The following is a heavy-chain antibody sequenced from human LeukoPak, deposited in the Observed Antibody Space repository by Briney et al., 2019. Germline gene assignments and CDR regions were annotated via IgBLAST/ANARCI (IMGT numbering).Heavy chain of an antibody. D-gene: IGHD6-19*01. CDR3: ARVGSSGFDYYYYYGMDV. CDR2: ISAYNGNT. V-gene: IGHV1-18*01. CDR1: GYTFTSYG. J-gene: IGHJ6*02. Sequence: ASVKVSCKASGYTFTSYGISWVRQAPGQGLEWMGWISAYNGNTNYARKLQGRVTMTTDTSTSTAYMELRSLRSDDTAVYYCARVGSSGFDYYYYYGMDVWGQGTTVTVSS.